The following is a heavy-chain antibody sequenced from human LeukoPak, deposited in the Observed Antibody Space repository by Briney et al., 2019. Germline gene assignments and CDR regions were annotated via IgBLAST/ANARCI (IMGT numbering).Heavy chain of an antibody. CDR2: IRYDGNNK. Sequence: PTGGSLRLSCAASGFTFSTYGMHWVRQAPGKGLEWVAFIRYDGNNKYYADSVKGRFTISRDNSKNMLYLEMKSLRPEDTAVYYCAKSGPDYIWGNYLDYWGQGTLVTVSS. J-gene: IGHJ4*02. V-gene: IGHV3-30*02. CDR1: GFTFSTYG. D-gene: IGHD3-16*01. CDR3: AKSGPDYIWGNYLDY.